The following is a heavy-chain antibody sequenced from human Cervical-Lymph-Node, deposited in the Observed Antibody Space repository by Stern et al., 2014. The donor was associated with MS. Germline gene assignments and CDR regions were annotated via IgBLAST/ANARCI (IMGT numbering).Heavy chain of an antibody. Sequence: VQLLESGAEVKKPGSSVKVSCKASGGTFTSYAIRWVRQAPGQGLERMAGLIPIFGTQHYAQPFQGRLTITADQSTNPLYQHLSSLRSEDTAVYYGARGELKEGLVRGMDVWGQGTTVTVSS. J-gene: IGHJ6*02. CDR1: GGTFTSYA. CDR2: LIPIFGTQ. D-gene: IGHD1-26*01. V-gene: IGHV1-69*01. CDR3: ARGELKEGLVRGMDV.